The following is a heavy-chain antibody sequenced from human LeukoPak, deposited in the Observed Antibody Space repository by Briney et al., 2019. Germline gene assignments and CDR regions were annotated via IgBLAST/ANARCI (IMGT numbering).Heavy chain of an antibody. D-gene: IGHD3-3*01. CDR2: IYYSGST. Sequence: KPSETLSLTCTVSGGSISSYYWSWIRQPPGKGLEWIGYIYYSGSTNYNPSLKSRVTISVGTSKNQFSLRLSSVTAADTAVYYCARDFFSATIFGVVSDRGFDPWGQGTLVTVSS. CDR1: GGSISSYY. CDR3: ARDFFSATIFGVVSDRGFDP. V-gene: IGHV4-59*01. J-gene: IGHJ5*02.